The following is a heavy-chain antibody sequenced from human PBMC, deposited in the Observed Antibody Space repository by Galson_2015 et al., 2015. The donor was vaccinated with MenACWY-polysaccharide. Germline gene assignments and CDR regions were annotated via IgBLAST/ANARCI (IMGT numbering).Heavy chain of an antibody. CDR2: ITWNSGDT. D-gene: IGHD5-18*01. CDR3: ATHLLHMSVPKSYGPNYYYYGMAV. V-gene: IGHV3-9*01. CDR1: GFTFDDSG. J-gene: IGHJ6*02. Sequence: SLRLSCAASGFTFDDSGMYWVRQAPGKGLEWVAGITWNSGDTRYADSVKGRFIISRDNAKNSLSLTMNSLRGEDTARYYCATHLLHMSVPKSYGPNYYYYGMAVWGQGTTVTVSS.